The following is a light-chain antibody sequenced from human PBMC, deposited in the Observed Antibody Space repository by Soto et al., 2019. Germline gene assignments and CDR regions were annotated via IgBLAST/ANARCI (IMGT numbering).Light chain of an antibody. V-gene: IGLV1-51*01. CDR3: GTWDSRLSAVV. CDR2: DSN. CDR1: SANIGNNS. Sequence: QSVLTQPPSVSAAPGQKVTISCSGSSANIGNNSVSWYQQLPGTAPKLLIYDSNKRPSGIPDRFSGSKSGTSATLGITGLQTGDEADYYCGTWDSRLSAVVFGGGTKLTVL. J-gene: IGLJ2*01.